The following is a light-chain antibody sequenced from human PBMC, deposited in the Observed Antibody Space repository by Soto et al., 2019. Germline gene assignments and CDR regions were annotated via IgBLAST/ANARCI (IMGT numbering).Light chain of an antibody. CDR1: RSDVGGYNY. V-gene: IGLV2-14*01. Sequence: QSALTQPASVSGSPGQSITISCTGTRSDVGGYNYVSWYQQHPGKAPKLMIYEVSNRPSGVSNPFSGSKSGNTASLTISGLQVEDEADYYCSSYTTSSTWVFGGGTKVTVL. CDR2: EVS. J-gene: IGLJ3*02. CDR3: SSYTTSSTWV.